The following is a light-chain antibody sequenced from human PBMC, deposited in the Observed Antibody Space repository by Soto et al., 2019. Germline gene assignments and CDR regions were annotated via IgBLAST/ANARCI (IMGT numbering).Light chain of an antibody. CDR2: EVT. CDR1: SSDVGGYNF. Sequence: QSALTQPPSASGSPGQSVTISCTGTSSDVGGYNFVSWYQHHPGTAPKLMISEVTKRPSGVRDRFSGSKSGNTASLTVSGLQAEDEAYYYCSSYAGSNNYVFGTGTKLTVL. J-gene: IGLJ1*01. V-gene: IGLV2-8*01. CDR3: SSYAGSNNYV.